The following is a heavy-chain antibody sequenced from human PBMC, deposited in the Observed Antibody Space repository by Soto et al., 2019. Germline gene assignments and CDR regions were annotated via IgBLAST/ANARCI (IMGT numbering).Heavy chain of an antibody. CDR1: GGSFKSGSYS. D-gene: IGHD3-3*01. V-gene: IGHV4-61*01. CDR3: ARDFAYFDS. Sequence: SETLSLTCTVSGGSFKSGSYSWSWIRQPPGKGLEWIGYVYHTGRTSYSPSLKSRVSLSMDTSKNQFSLNLDSVTAADTAVYFCARDFAYFDSWGQGTLVTVSS. CDR2: VYHTGRT. J-gene: IGHJ4*02.